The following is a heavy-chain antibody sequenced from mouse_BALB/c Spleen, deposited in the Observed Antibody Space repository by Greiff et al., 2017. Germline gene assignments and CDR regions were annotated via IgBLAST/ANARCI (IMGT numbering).Heavy chain of an antibody. CDR1: GFTFSSYG. J-gene: IGHJ3*01. CDR2: INSNGGKT. CDR3: ARDLSYVYDSWFAY. D-gene: IGHD2-2*01. V-gene: IGHV5-6-3*01. Sequence: VQLKESGGGLVQPGGSLKLSCAASGFTFSSYGMSWVRQTPDKRLELVATINSNGGKTNYPDSVKGQFTISRDNTKNTLYLQISSLKSEDTAMYYCARDLSYVYDSWFAYWGQGTLVTVSA.